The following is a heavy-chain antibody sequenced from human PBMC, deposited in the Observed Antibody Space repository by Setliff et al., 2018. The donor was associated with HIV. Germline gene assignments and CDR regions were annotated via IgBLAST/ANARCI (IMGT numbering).Heavy chain of an antibody. CDR1: GESFSRYY. CDR2: INHSAFT. D-gene: IGHD3-16*01. Sequence: SETLSLTCAVYGESFSRYYFTWIRQAPGRGLEWIGEINHSAFTKYNPSLASRVTMSIDTSKNQFSLLLSSVTAADTAMYFCARRPGGITRARLANWGQGTLVTV. V-gene: IGHV4-34*01. CDR3: ARRPGGITRARLAN. J-gene: IGHJ4*02.